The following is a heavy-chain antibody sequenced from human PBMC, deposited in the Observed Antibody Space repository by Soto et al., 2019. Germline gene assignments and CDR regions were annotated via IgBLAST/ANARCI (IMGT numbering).Heavy chain of an antibody. Sequence: EVQLLESGGGLVQPGGSLRLSCAASGITFSSSVMNWVRQAPGKGLEWGSTIRRSGDTTYYADSVRGRFAISRDNSKNTLYLQMYSLRADDTPVYYCATGHDSGVLLFDHWGHGTLVTVSS. CDR1: GITFSSSV. CDR2: IRRSGDTT. J-gene: IGHJ4*01. D-gene: IGHD4-17*01. V-gene: IGHV3-23*01. CDR3: ATGHDSGVLLFDH.